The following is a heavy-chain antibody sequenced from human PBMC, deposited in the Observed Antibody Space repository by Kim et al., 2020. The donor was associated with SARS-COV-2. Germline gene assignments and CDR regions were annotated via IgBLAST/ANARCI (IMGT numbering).Heavy chain of an antibody. J-gene: IGHJ5*02. Sequence: GGSLRLSCAASGFTFGDYAMHWVRQAPGKGLEWVSGISWNSGSIGYADSVKGRFTISRDNAKNSLYLQMNSLRAEDTALYYCAKDIAPFPAMANNWFDPWGQGTLVTVSS. CDR2: ISWNSGSI. D-gene: IGHD5-18*01. CDR3: AKDIAPFPAMANNWFDP. V-gene: IGHV3-9*01. CDR1: GFTFGDYA.